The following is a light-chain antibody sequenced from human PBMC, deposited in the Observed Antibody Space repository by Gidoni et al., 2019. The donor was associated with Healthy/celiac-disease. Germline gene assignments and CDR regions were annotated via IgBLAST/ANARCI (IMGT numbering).Light chain of an antibody. CDR1: QIISSY. Sequence: DIQMTQSPSSLSASVGDRVTITCRASQIISSYLNWYQQKPGKAPKLLIYAASSLHSGVPSRFSGSGSGTDFTLTISSLQPEDFATYYCQQSYSTPLPFGGGTKVEIK. CDR2: AAS. CDR3: QQSYSTPLP. V-gene: IGKV1-39*01. J-gene: IGKJ4*01.